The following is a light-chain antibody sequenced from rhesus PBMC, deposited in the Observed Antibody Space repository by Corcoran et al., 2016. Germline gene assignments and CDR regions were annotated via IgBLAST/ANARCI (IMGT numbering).Light chain of an antibody. CDR1: SSDVGGFNY. CDR2: GVD. CDR3: CSYTSSRNTV. J-gene: IGLJ6*01. Sequence: QAAPTQPPSVSGSPGQSVTISCTGSSSDVGGFNYVSWYQKSPGKAPKLMINGVDKRPAGVSDRFSGSKSGNTASLTISGLQAEDEADYYCCSYTSSRNTVFGSGTKLTVL. V-gene: IGLV2S7*01.